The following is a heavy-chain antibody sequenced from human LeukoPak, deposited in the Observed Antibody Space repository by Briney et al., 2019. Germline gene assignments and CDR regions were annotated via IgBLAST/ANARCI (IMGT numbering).Heavy chain of an antibody. CDR3: ARDEAAAADL. CDR2: IYHSGST. Sequence: SETLSLTCTVSGYSISSGYYWGWIRQPPGKGLEWIGSIYHSGSTYYNPSLKSRVTISVDTSKNQFSLKLSSVTAADTAVYYCARDEAAAADLWGRGTLVTVSS. V-gene: IGHV4-38-2*02. J-gene: IGHJ2*01. CDR1: GYSISSGYY. D-gene: IGHD6-13*01.